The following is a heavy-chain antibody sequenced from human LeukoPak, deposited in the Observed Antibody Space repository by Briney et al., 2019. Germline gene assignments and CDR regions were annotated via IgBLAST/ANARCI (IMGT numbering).Heavy chain of an antibody. CDR3: SSNWFDP. J-gene: IGHJ5*02. Sequence: PSETLSLTCAVSGGSISSGGYSWSWIRQPPGKGLEWIGYIYHSGSTYYNPSLKSRVTISVDRSKNQFSLKLSSVTAADTAVYYCSSNWFDPWGQGTLVTVSS. CDR1: GGSISSGGYS. CDR2: IYHSGST. V-gene: IGHV4-30-2*01.